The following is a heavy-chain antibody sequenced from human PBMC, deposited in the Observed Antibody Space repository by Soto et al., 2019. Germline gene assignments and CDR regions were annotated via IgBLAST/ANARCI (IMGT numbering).Heavy chain of an antibody. J-gene: IGHJ6*02. V-gene: IGHV4-30-4*01. CDR3: AGDSGIVGATLYYYYGMDV. CDR2: IYYSGST. Sequence: SETLSLTCTVSGGSISSGDYYWSWIRQPPGKGLEWIGYIYYSGSTYYNPSLKSRVTISVDTSKNQFSLKLSSVTAADTAVYYCAGDSGIVGATLYYYYGMDVWGQGTTVTVSS. D-gene: IGHD1-26*01. CDR1: GGSISSGDYY.